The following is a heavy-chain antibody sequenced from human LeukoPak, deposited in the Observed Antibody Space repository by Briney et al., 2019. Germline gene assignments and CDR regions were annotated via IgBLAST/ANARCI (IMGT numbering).Heavy chain of an antibody. D-gene: IGHD1-26*01. Sequence: ASVKVSCKASGYTFSSYDINWVRQATGQGLEWMGWMNPNSGDRGYAQKFQGRVTITTDTSTSTAYMELRSLRSDDTAVYYCARQVVGAPSGDYWGQGTLVTVSS. CDR1: GYTFSSYD. J-gene: IGHJ4*02. V-gene: IGHV1-8*03. CDR2: MNPNSGDR. CDR3: ARQVVGAPSGDY.